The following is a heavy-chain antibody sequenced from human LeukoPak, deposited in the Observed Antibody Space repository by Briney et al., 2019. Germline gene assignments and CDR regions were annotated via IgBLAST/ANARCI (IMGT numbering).Heavy chain of an antibody. CDR2: IKEDGSEI. J-gene: IGHJ4*02. Sequence: GGSLRLSCAASGFTFSSNWMSWVRQAPGKGLEWVANIKEDGSEIYYVDSVKGRFTISRDNSKSMLYLQMNSLRVEDTAVYYCARRLSTGYYEFWGQGTLVTVSS. V-gene: IGHV3-7*01. CDR3: ARRLSTGYYEF. CDR1: GFTFSSNW. D-gene: IGHD3-9*01.